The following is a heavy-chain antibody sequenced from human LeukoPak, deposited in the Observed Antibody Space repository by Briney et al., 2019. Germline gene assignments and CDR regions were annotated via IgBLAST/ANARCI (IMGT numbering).Heavy chain of an antibody. CDR2: ISYDGSNK. CDR3: ANTGAGSWYDY. CDR1: GFTFSRYE. Sequence: GGSLRLSCAASGFTFSRYEMNWVRQAPGKGLEWVAVISYDGSNKYYADSVKGRFTISRDNSKNTLYLQMNSLRAEDTAVYYCANTGAGSWYDYWGQGTLVTVSS. V-gene: IGHV3-30*18. D-gene: IGHD6-13*01. J-gene: IGHJ4*02.